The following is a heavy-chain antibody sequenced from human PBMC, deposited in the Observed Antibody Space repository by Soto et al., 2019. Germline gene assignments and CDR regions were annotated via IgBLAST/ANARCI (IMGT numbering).Heavy chain of an antibody. D-gene: IGHD3-3*02. V-gene: IGHV3-23*01. CDR2: ISGSGANT. CDR1: GFTFGSHA. Sequence: GGSLRLSCAASGFTFGSHAMSWVRQAPGKGLEWVSGISGSGANTYYANSVKGRFTVSRDNSKNTLYLQMNSLRAEDTAVYYCATRISYFDYWGQGTLVTVSS. J-gene: IGHJ4*02. CDR3: ATRISYFDY.